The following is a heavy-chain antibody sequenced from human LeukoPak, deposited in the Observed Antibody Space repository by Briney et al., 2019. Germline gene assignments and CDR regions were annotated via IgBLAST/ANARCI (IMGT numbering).Heavy chain of an antibody. J-gene: IGHJ4*02. D-gene: IGHD6-13*01. CDR1: GGSISGYY. CDR2: IYYIGNT. CDR3: VRRIWSSSWYFDY. V-gene: IGHV4-59*08. Sequence: PSETLSLTCSVSGGSISGYYWSWIRQPTGKGLEWIGYIYYIGNTDYNPSLKSRVIISVDTSKNQFSLHLSSVTAADTAVYYCVRRIWSSSWYFDYWGQGTLVTVSS.